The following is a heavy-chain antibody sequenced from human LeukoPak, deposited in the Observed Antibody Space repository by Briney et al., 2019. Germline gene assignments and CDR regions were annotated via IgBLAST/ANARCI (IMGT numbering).Heavy chain of an antibody. Sequence: SETLSLTCTVPGGSVSDNNFFWNWIRQPPGKGLEWIGYIYNSGSTNYNPALNSRVTISVDTSNNQSSLKLSSVIAADTAVYYCAGLEAHRPLDYWGQGTLVIVSS. J-gene: IGHJ4*02. CDR1: GGSVSDNNFF. V-gene: IGHV4-61*01. CDR3: AGLEAHRPLDY. CDR2: IYNSGST.